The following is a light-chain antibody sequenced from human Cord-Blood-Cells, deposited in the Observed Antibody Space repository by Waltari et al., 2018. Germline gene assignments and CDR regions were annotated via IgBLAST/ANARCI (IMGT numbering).Light chain of an antibody. CDR1: QSISNY. CDR3: QQSYSTPIT. CDR2: AAS. V-gene: IGKV1-39*01. J-gene: IGKJ5*01. Sequence: DIQMTQSPSSLSASVGDRVTXTCRASQSISNYLNWYQQKPGKAPKLLIYAASSLQSGVPSRFSGSGSGTDFTLTISSLQPEDFATYYCQQSYSTPITFGQGTRLEIK.